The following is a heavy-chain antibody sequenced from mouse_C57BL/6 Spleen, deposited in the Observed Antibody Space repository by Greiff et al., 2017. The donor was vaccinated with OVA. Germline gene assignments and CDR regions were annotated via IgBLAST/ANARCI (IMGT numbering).Heavy chain of an antibody. CDR1: GYAFSSSW. CDR2: IYPGDGDT. CDR3: GRSIGRPMDY. Sequence: VQLQESGPELVKPGASVKISCKASGYAFSSSWMNWVKQRPGQGLEWIGRIYPGDGDTNYNGKFKGKATLTADKSSSTAYMQLSSLTSEDSAVYFWGRSIGRPMDYWGQGTSVTVSS. D-gene: IGHD2-14*01. V-gene: IGHV1-82*01. J-gene: IGHJ4*01.